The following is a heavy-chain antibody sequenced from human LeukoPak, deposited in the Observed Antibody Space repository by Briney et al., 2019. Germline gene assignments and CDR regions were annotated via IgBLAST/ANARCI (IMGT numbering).Heavy chain of an antibody. D-gene: IGHD1-26*01. CDR1: GGSISSSGYY. Sequence: SETLSLTCTASGGSISSSGYYWGWIRQPPGKGLEWIASIYYSGSTYYNPSLKSRVTISVDTSKNQLSLKLSSLTAADTAVYYRARHEYSGSYYGLSWFDPWGQGTLVTVSS. CDR3: ARHEYSGSYYGLSWFDP. V-gene: IGHV4-39*01. J-gene: IGHJ5*02. CDR2: IYYSGST.